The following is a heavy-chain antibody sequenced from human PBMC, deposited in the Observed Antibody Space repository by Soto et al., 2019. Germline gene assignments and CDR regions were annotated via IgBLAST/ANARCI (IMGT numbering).Heavy chain of an antibody. CDR3: AKRVGYYDSSGYYYPLTMDV. CDR1: GFTFSSYA. Sequence: PGGSLRLSCAASGFTFSSYAMSWVRQAPGKGLEWVSAISGSGGSTYYADSVKGRFTISRDNSKNTLYLQMNSLRAEDTAVYYCAKRVGYYDSSGYYYPLTMDVWGQGTTVTVSS. J-gene: IGHJ6*02. CDR2: ISGSGGST. D-gene: IGHD3-22*01. V-gene: IGHV3-23*01.